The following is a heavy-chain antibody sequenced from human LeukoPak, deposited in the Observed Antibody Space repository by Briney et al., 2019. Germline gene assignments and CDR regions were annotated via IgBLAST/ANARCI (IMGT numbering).Heavy chain of an antibody. Sequence: PGGSLRLSCAASGLTVSNNYLSWVRQAPGKGLEWVAVICGGGATYYADSVKGRFTISRDNSKNTLYLQMNSLRAEDTAVYYCAKDRMTTDYFDYWGQGTLVTVSS. CDR1: GLTVSNNY. CDR2: ICGGGAT. D-gene: IGHD4-11*01. V-gene: IGHV3-53*05. J-gene: IGHJ4*02. CDR3: AKDRMTTDYFDY.